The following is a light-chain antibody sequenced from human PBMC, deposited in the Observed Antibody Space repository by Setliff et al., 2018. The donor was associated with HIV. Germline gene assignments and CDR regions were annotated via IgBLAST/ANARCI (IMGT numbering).Light chain of an antibody. CDR3: SSYTSSGTLV. J-gene: IGLJ1*01. Sequence: QSALTQPASVSGSPGQSITISCTGTSSDIGAYNYVSWYQQHPGKAPKLMIYDVSSRPSGVSNRFSGSKSGNTASLTISGLQAEDEADYYCSSYTSSGTLVFGTGTKATVL. V-gene: IGLV2-14*01. CDR1: SSDIGAYNY. CDR2: DVS.